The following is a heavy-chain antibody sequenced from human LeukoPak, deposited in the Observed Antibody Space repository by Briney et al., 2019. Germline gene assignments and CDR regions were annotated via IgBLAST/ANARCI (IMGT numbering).Heavy chain of an antibody. D-gene: IGHD3-22*01. CDR3: AKTYYYDSSGYYSRYYFDY. J-gene: IGHJ4*02. CDR2: IYSDGST. V-gene: IGHV3-53*01. CDR1: GFTVSSNY. Sequence: GGSLRPSCAASGFTVSSNYMTWVRQAPGEGLEWLSVIYSDGSTYYADSVKGRFTILRDNSKNTLYLQMNSLRAEDTAVYYCAKTYYYDSSGYYSRYYFDYWGQGTLVTVSS.